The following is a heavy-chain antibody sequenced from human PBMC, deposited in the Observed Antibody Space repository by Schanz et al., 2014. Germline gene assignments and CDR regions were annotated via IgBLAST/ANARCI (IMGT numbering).Heavy chain of an antibody. CDR3: ARGGATRFDY. CDR2: IKKDGSEN. Sequence: EVQLVESEGGLVQPGGSLRLSCEGSGFSFSDYWMGWVRQAPGKGLEWVANIKKDGSENYYADSVKGRFIISRDNAKNSLYLQMNSLRDEDTAVYYCARGGATRFDYWGQGTLVTVSS. V-gene: IGHV3-7*01. J-gene: IGHJ4*02. CDR1: GFSFSDYW. D-gene: IGHD1-26*01.